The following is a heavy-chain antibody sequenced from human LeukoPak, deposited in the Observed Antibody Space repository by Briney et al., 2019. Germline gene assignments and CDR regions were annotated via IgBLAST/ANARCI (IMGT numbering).Heavy chain of an antibody. CDR1: GGSVTSYY. V-gene: IGHV4-59*08. J-gene: IGHJ4*02. Sequence: PSETLSLTCTVSGGSVTSYYCNWVRQPPGRGLEWIGYTYYSGGTNYNPSLESRVTISLDTAKNQFSLKLRSVTAEDTAVYYCATTGATSPSSASWFNIEYWGQGTLVPVSS. D-gene: IGHD6-13*01. CDR2: TYYSGGT. CDR3: ATTGATSPSSASWFNIEY.